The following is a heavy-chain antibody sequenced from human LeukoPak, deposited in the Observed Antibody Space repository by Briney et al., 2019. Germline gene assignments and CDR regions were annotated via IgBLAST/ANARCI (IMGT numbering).Heavy chain of an antibody. CDR2: INPNSGGT. CDR1: GYTFTGYY. Sequence: ASVEVSCKASGYTFTGYYMHWVRQAPGQGLEWMGWINPNSGGTNYAQKFQGRVTMTRDTSISTAYMELSRLRSDDTAVYYCARAGDYGGGSFDYWGQGTLVTVSS. CDR3: ARAGDYGGGSFDY. V-gene: IGHV1-2*02. J-gene: IGHJ4*02. D-gene: IGHD4-17*01.